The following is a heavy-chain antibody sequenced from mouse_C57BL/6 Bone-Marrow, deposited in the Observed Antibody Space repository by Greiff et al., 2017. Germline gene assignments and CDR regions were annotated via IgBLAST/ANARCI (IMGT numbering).Heavy chain of an antibody. Sequence: VQLQQPGAELVKPGASVKLSCKASGYTFTSYWMHWVKQRPGQGLEWIGMIHPNSGSTNYNEKFKSKATLTVEKSSSTVYMQLSSLTSEDAAVYCCARGDLAYWGQGTLVTVSA. CDR2: IHPNSGST. CDR3: ARGDLAY. V-gene: IGHV1-64*01. D-gene: IGHD3-3*01. J-gene: IGHJ3*01. CDR1: GYTFTSYW.